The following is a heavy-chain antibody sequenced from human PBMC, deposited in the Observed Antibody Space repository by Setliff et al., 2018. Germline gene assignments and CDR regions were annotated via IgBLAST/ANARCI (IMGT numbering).Heavy chain of an antibody. J-gene: IGHJ3*02. CDR3: ARVYADTVDAFAI. Sequence: SETLSLTRTVSGGSISSGGYYWSWICQHPGKGLEWIGYIYYSGSTYYNPSLKSRVTISVDTSKNQFSLKLSSVTAADTAVYYCARVYADTVDAFAIWGQGTMVTVSS. CDR2: IYYSGST. CDR1: GGSISSGGYY. D-gene: IGHD5-18*01. V-gene: IGHV4-31*03.